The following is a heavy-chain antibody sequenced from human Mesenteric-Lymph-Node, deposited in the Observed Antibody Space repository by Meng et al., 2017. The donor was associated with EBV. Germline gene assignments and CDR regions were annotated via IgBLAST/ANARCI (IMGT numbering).Heavy chain of an antibody. D-gene: IGHD3-10*01. Sequence: LQDSGPVLGQPPHTWSLTWAASSGSINSGSSYWSWIRQPPGKGLEWIGYIYYSGSTYYNPSLKSRVTISVDTSKNQFSLKLKSVTAADTAVYYCARAHRVLFGELNWFDPWGQGTLVTVSS. V-gene: IGHV4-30-4*01. J-gene: IGHJ5*02. CDR1: SGSINSGSSY. CDR3: ARAHRVLFGELNWFDP. CDR2: IYYSGST.